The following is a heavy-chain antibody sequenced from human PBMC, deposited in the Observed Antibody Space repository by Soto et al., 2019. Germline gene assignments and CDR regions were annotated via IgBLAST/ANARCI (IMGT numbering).Heavy chain of an antibody. V-gene: IGHV3-23*01. Sequence: GGSLRLSCAASGFTFSSYAMSWVRQAPGKGLEWVSAISGSGGSTYYADSVKGRFTISRDNSKNTLYLQMNSLRAEDTAVYYCASSGLDSDYLTYNDYWGQGTLVTVSS. CDR2: ISGSGGST. CDR3: ASSGLDSDYLTYNDY. D-gene: IGHD4-17*01. J-gene: IGHJ4*02. CDR1: GFTFSSYA.